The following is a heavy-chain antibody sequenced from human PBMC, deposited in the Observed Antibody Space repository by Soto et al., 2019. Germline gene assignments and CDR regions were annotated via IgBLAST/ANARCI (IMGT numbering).Heavy chain of an antibody. D-gene: IGHD3-10*01. J-gene: IGHJ5*02. V-gene: IGHV1-18*01. CDR1: GYTFTSYG. Sequence: GASVKVSCKASGYTFTSYGISWVRQVPGQGLEWMGWISAYNGNTNYAQKIQGRVTMTTDTSTSTAYMELRSLRSDDTAVYYCARYNMITLDYVWFGEGDWFDPWGQGTLVTVSS. CDR2: ISAYNGNT. CDR3: ARYNMITLDYVWFGEGDWFDP.